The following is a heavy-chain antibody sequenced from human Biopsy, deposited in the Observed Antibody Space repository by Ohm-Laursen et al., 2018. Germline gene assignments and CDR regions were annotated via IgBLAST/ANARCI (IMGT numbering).Heavy chain of an antibody. J-gene: IGHJ4*02. CDR3: AADINVWNVNY. CDR2: FAPENGKT. D-gene: IGHD1-1*01. Sequence: GASVTVSCHLSGHTLNEFFMPWVRPVPGKGLEWEGGFAPENGKTVYAQNFQARVSLTEDASTDTAYMELRSLRSEDTAVYYCAADINVWNVNYWGQGTQVTVSS. CDR1: GHTLNEFF. V-gene: IGHV1-24*01.